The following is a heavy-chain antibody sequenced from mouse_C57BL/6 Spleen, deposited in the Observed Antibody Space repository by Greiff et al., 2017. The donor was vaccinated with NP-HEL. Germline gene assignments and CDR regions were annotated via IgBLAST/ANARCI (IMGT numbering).Heavy chain of an antibody. J-gene: IGHJ4*01. D-gene: IGHD1-1*01. CDR1: GYTFTGYW. CDR3: ARSESLYYGSSGDYAMDY. V-gene: IGHV1-72*01. CDR2: IDPNSGGT. Sequence: QVQLQQPGAELVKPGASVKLSCKASGYTFTGYWMHWVKQRPGRGLEWIGGIDPNSGGTKYNEKFKSKATLTVDKPSSTAYMQLSSLTSEDSAVYDCARSESLYYGSSGDYAMDYWGQGTSVTVSS.